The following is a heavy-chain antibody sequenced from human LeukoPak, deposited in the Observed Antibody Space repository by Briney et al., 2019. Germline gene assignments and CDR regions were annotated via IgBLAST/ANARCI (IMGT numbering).Heavy chain of an antibody. CDR2: IYYSGST. Sequence: SETLSLTCTVSGGSISSSSYYWGWIRQPPGKGLEWIGSIYYSGSTYYNPSLKSRVTISVDTSKNQFSLKLSSVTAADTAVYYCARERTYQLLNTGGIFDYWGQGTLVTVSS. CDR3: ARERTYQLLNTGGIFDY. CDR1: GGSISSSSYY. J-gene: IGHJ4*02. V-gene: IGHV4-39*02. D-gene: IGHD2-2*01.